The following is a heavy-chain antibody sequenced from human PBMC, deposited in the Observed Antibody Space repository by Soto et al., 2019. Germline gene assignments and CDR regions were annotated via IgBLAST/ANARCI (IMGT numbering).Heavy chain of an antibody. V-gene: IGHV3-30*18. Sequence: GESLKISCAASGFTFSSYGMHWVRQAPGKGLEWVAVISYDGSNKYYADSVKGRFTISRYNSKNTLYLQMSSLRAEDTAVYYCAKGLYSGSYYVFDYWGQGTLVTVSS. CDR3: AKGLYSGSYYVFDY. CDR2: ISYDGSNK. J-gene: IGHJ4*02. D-gene: IGHD1-26*01. CDR1: GFTFSSYG.